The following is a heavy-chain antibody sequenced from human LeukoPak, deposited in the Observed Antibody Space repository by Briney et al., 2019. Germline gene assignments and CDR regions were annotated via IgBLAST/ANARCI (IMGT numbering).Heavy chain of an antibody. D-gene: IGHD4-23*01. J-gene: IGHJ6*03. CDR3: ARNGGNNYYYYMDV. V-gene: IGHV1-69*05. CDR1: GYTFTSYD. CDR2: MNPIFGTA. Sequence: SGKVSCKASGYTFTSYDINWVRQATGQVLEWMGWMNPIFGTANYAQKFQGRVTITTDESTSTAYMELSSLRSEDTAVYYCARNGGNNYYYYMDVWGKGTTVTVSS.